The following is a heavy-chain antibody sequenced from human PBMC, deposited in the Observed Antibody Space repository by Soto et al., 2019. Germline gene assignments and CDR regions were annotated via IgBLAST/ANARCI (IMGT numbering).Heavy chain of an antibody. D-gene: IGHD1-7*01. Sequence: PGESLKISCKGSGYSFTSYWIGLVRQMPGKGLEWMGIIYPGDSDTRYSPSFQGQLTISADKSSSTAYLQWSSLKASDTAMYYCASRARNWNYDRSYAFYYMDVWGKGTTVTVSS. V-gene: IGHV5-51*01. CDR1: GYSFTSYW. CDR2: IYPGDSDT. CDR3: ASRARNWNYDRSYAFYYMDV. J-gene: IGHJ6*03.